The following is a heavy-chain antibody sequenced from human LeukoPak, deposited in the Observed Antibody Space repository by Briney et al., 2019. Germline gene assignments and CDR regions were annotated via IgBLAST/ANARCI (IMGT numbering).Heavy chain of an antibody. CDR1: GFTFSSYA. Sequence: GGSLRLSCAASGFTFSSYAMSWVRQAPGKGLEWVANIKQDGSEKHYVDSVKGRFTISRDNAKNSLYLQVDGLRAEDTAVYYCARWAVTGIYLDSWGQGTLLTVSS. D-gene: IGHD6-19*01. CDR3: ARWAVTGIYLDS. V-gene: IGHV3-7*01. J-gene: IGHJ4*02. CDR2: IKQDGSEK.